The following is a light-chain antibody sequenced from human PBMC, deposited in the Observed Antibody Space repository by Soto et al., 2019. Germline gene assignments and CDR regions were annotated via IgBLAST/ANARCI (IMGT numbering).Light chain of an antibody. CDR3: QSYDSSLSGFYV. J-gene: IGLJ1*01. CDR1: GSNIGAGYD. V-gene: IGLV1-40*01. Sequence: QSVLTQPPSVSGAPGQRVTVSCTGSGSNIGAGYDVHWYQQLPGTAPKLLIYGNSNRPSGVPDRFSGSKSGTSASLAITGLQAEDGADYYCQSYDSSLSGFYVFGTGTKLTVL. CDR2: GNS.